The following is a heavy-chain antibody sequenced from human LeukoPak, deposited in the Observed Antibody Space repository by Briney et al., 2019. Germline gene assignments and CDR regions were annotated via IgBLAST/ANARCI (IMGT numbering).Heavy chain of an antibody. CDR2: ISYDGSNK. CDR1: GFTFSSYA. Sequence: GRSLRLSCAASGFTFSSYAMHWVRQAPGKGLEWVAVISYDGSNKYYADSVKGRFTISRDNSKNTLYLQMNSLRAEDTAVYYCARDRTAAAAYYFDYWGQGTLVTVSS. CDR3: ARDRTAAAAYYFDY. D-gene: IGHD6-13*01. J-gene: IGHJ4*02. V-gene: IGHV3-30*04.